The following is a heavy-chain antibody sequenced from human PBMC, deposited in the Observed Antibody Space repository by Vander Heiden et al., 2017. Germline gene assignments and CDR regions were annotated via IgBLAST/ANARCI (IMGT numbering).Heavy chain of an antibody. CDR3: TRGLSDYDFWSVGF. CDR2: VYYSGST. Sequence: QVRLQESGPGLVKPSETLSLTCIVSGGSVSSGSYHWGWIRQPPGKALEWIGYVYYSGSTHYHPSLRGRVTISADKSKNDFSLELTSVTAADTAVYYCTRGLSDYDFWSVGFWGPGILVTVSS. J-gene: IGHJ4*02. CDR1: GGSVSSGSYH. D-gene: IGHD3-3*01. V-gene: IGHV4-61*03.